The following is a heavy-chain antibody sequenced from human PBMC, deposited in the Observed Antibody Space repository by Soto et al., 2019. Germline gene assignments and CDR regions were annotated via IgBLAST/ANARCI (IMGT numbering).Heavy chain of an antibody. CDR2: IFYTGTN. D-gene: IGHD2-15*01. CDR3: ARLVVVAPVDNA. V-gene: IGHV4-39*02. J-gene: IGHJ5*02. Sequence: SETLSLACSVSVCSISYNSYYWGWIRQPPGKGLEWVGGIFYTGTNYYSPSLKDRVTISVDTSKNSFSLNLTSVTAADTAVYFCARLVVVAPVDNAWGKGTLVTVSS. CDR1: VCSISYNSYY.